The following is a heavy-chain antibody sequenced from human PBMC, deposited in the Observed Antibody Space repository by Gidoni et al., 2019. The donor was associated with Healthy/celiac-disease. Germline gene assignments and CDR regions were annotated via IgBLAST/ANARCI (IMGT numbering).Heavy chain of an antibody. Sequence: QVQLVQSGAEVKKPGASVKVSCKASGYTFTSYYMHWVRQAPGQGLEWMGIINPSGGSTSYAQKFQGRVTMTRDTSTSTVYMELSSLRSEDTAVYYCARVGYGDYVLDYFDYWGQGTLVTVSS. CDR3: ARVGYGDYVLDYFDY. J-gene: IGHJ4*02. CDR1: GYTFTSYY. V-gene: IGHV1-46*03. CDR2: INPSGGST. D-gene: IGHD4-17*01.